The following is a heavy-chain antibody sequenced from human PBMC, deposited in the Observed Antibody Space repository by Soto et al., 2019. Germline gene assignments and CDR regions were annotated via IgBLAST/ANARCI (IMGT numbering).Heavy chain of an antibody. Sequence: GASVKVSCKASGYTFTGYYMHWVRQAPGQGLEWMGWINPNSGGTNYAQKFQGRVTMTRDTSISTAYMELSRLRSDDTAVYYCVRGPDIVVVPAAEVDYWGQGTLVTVSS. CDR3: VRGPDIVVVPAAEVDY. CDR2: INPNSGGT. CDR1: GYTFTGYY. D-gene: IGHD2-2*01. J-gene: IGHJ4*02. V-gene: IGHV1-2*02.